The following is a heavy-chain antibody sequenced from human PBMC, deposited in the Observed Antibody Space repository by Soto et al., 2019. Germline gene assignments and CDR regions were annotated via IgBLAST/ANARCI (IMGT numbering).Heavy chain of an antibody. CDR3: ARESRYCSGGSCYFLPGIDY. J-gene: IGHJ4*02. D-gene: IGHD2-15*01. Sequence: GKGREWIGEINHSGSTNYNPSLNSRVTISVDTSKNQFSPKLSSVTAADTAVYYCARESRYCSGGSCYFLPGIDYWGQGTLVTVSS. V-gene: IGHV4-34*01. CDR2: INHSGST.